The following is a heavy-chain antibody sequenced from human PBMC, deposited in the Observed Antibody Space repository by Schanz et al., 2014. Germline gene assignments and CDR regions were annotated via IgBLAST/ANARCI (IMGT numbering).Heavy chain of an antibody. J-gene: IGHJ4*02. V-gene: IGHV1-18*01. CDR1: GYTFTGYG. D-gene: IGHD3-16*01. CDR2: ISVYNGNT. CDR3: ARGGGELLPFNN. Sequence: QVPLVQSGAEVKKPGASVKVSCKASGYTFTGYGISWVRQAPGQGLEWMGWISVYNGNTNYVQKFQGRVILTTNTSTSTAYMELRSLRPDDTAVYYCARGGGELLPFNNWGQGTLVTVSS.